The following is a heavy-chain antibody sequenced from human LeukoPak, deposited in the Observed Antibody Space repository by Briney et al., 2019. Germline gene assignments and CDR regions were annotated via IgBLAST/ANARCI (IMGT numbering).Heavy chain of an antibody. V-gene: IGHV1-46*01. CDR3: AKSGGDGSGSLNEYFQH. CDR1: GYTFTSYY. J-gene: IGHJ1*01. D-gene: IGHD3-10*01. Sequence: ASVKVSCKASGYTFTSYYMHWVRQAPGQGLEWMGIFNPSDGSASYAQKFQGRVTMTRDTSTSTVYMELSSLRSEDTAVYYCAKSGGDGSGSLNEYFQHWGQGTLVTVSS. CDR2: FNPSDGSA.